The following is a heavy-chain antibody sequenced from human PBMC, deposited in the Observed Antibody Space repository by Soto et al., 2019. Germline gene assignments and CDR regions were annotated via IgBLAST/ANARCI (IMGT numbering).Heavy chain of an antibody. CDR2: IYYSGST. CDR3: ARNQYYDFWSGYGGDYYYYYMDV. V-gene: IGHV4-59*01. CDR1: GGSISSYY. J-gene: IGHJ6*03. D-gene: IGHD3-3*01. Sequence: SETLSLTCTVSGGSISSYYWSWIRQPPGKGLEWIGYIYYSGSTNYNPSLKSRVTISVDTSKNQFSLKLSSVTAADTAVYYCARNQYYDFWSGYGGDYYYYYMDVWGKGTTVTVSS.